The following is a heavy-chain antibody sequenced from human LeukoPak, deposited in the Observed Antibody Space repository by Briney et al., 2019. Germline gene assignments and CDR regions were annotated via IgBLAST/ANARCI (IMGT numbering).Heavy chain of an antibody. J-gene: IGHJ3*02. V-gene: IGHV3-30*04. D-gene: IGHD1-14*01. Sequence: GGSLRLSCAASGFTFSSYTMHWVRQAPGKGLEWVAVISYDGSNKLYADSVKGRFTISRDNSKNTLYLQMNSLRADDTAVYYCARNQGEGAFDIWGQGTMVTVSS. CDR2: ISYDGSNK. CDR1: GFTFSSYT. CDR3: ARNQGEGAFDI.